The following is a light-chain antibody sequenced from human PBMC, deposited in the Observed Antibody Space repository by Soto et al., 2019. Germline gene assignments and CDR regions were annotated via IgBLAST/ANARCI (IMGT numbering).Light chain of an antibody. CDR2: AAS. CDR1: QSIAYY. V-gene: IGKV1-39*01. CDR3: QQSSNSPMYT. J-gene: IGKJ2*01. Sequence: DIQMTQSPSSLSASVGDRVTITCRASQSIAYYLNWFQQKPWKAPKLLIYAASSLQSGVPSRFSGSGSGTDFTLTISSLQPEDFATYYCQQSSNSPMYTFGQGTKLYVK.